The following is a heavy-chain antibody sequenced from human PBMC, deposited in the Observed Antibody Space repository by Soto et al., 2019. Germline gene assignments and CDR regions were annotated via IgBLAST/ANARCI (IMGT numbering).Heavy chain of an antibody. V-gene: IGHV1-69*19. CDR2: TIPMFATA. J-gene: IGHJ4*02. CDR1: GGSFSNYI. CDR3: ARGLFGQQGLVGFDT. D-gene: IGHD6-19*01. Sequence: QVHLVQSGAEVKKPGSSVKVSCKASGGSFSNYIFAWVRQAPGQGLEWMGGTIPMFATAQYAQKLQGRVTISADESTSTGDMDLTSLRSDDTAVYYCARGLFGQQGLVGFDTWGQGTLVTVSS.